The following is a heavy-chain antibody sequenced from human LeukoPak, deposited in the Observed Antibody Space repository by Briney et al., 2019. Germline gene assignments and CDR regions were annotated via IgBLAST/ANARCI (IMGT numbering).Heavy chain of an antibody. Sequence: SVKVSCKASGGTFSSYAISWVRQAPGQGLEWMGGIIPILGTANYAQKFQGRVTITADESTSTAYMELSSLRSEDTAVYYCARGGSPFLEWLLSSHYYYYMDVWGKGTTVTVSS. V-gene: IGHV1-69*13. D-gene: IGHD3-3*01. CDR1: GGTFSSYA. J-gene: IGHJ6*03. CDR2: IIPILGTA. CDR3: ARGGSPFLEWLLSSHYYYYMDV.